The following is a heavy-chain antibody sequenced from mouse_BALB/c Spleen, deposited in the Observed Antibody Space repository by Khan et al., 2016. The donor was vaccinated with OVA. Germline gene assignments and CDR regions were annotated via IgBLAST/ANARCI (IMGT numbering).Heavy chain of an antibody. J-gene: IGHJ4*01. D-gene: IGHD1-1*01. CDR2: IAPGSASD. CDR3: ARSKYYGRSLYAMDY. CDR1: GYTFTSYW. V-gene: IGHV1S41*01. Sequence: DLVKPGASLKLSCKASGYTFTSYWINWIKQRPGQGLERIGLIAPGSASDYYNEMFKGKATPTVDTTSNTAYIKLSSLSSEDSAVYFCARSKYYGRSLYAMDYWGQRTSVTVSS.